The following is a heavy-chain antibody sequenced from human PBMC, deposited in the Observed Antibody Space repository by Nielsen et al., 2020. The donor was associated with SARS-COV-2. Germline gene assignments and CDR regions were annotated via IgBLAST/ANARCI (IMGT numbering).Heavy chain of an antibody. J-gene: IGHJ4*02. CDR3: ARIISGWYGRSAFDY. Sequence: SGPPLVNPTQTLTLICTFSGFSLRPSAMCVSWILPPPGKALEWLALIDWDDDKYYSTSLKTRLTISKDTSKNQVVLTMTNMDPVDTATYYCARIISGWYGRSAFDYWGQVTLVTVSS. CDR2: IDWDDDK. D-gene: IGHD6-19*01. V-gene: IGHV2-70*01. CDR1: GFSLRPSAMC.